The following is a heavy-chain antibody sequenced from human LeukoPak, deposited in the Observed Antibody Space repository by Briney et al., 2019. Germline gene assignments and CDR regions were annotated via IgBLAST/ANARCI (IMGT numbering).Heavy chain of an antibody. CDR2: MSDSVTS. V-gene: IGHV4-59*11. J-gene: IGHJ4*02. CDR3: ATIKRGYPFGYFDF. D-gene: IGHD5-18*01. CDR1: GGSFGSHY. Sequence: SETLSLTCTVSGGSFGSHYWGWIGHPPGKGRKWIPYMLDGVTSKDNMSDSVTSKDNPSLKSRLTLSADTSKNQFTLRLSYVTAADTAVYYCATIKRGYPFGYFDFWGQGILVTVSS.